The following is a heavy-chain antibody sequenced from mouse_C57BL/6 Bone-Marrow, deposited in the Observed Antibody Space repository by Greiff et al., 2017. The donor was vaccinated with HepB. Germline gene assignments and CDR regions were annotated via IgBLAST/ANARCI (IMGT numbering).Heavy chain of an antibody. CDR3: ARKGAPSWDVYYYAMDY. D-gene: IGHD4-1*01. Sequence: VQLQQSGPELVKPGASVKISCKASGYAFSSSWMNWVKQRPGKGLEWIGRIYPGDGDTNYNGKFKGKATLTADKSSSTAYMQLSSLTSEDSAVYFWARKGAPSWDVYYYAMDYWGQGTSVTVSS. CDR1: GYAFSSSW. CDR2: IYPGDGDT. J-gene: IGHJ4*01. V-gene: IGHV1-82*01.